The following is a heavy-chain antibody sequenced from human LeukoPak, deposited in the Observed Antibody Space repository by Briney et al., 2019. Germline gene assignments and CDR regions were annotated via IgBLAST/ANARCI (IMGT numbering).Heavy chain of an antibody. V-gene: IGHV4-59*01. CDR3: AREITHPYGDFLTDAFDI. CDR1: GGSISSYY. Sequence: PSETLSLTCTVPGGSISSYYWSWIRQPPGEGLEWIGYIYYSGSTNYNPSLKCRGTISVDTSKNQFPLKLNSVTAAGTAVYYCAREITHPYGDFLTDAFDIWGQGTMVTVSS. J-gene: IGHJ3*02. D-gene: IGHD4-17*01. CDR2: IYYSGST.